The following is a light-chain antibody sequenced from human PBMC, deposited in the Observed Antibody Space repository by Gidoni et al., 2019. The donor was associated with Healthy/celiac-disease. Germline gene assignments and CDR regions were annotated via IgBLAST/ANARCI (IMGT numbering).Light chain of an antibody. V-gene: IGKV4-1*01. CDR2: WAS. CDR3: QQYDSTPWT. J-gene: IGKJ1*01. Sequence: DLVLTQSPDSLAVSLGARATINCKSSQSVLYSSNNKNYLAWYQQKPGQPPKLLIYWASTRESGVPDRVSGSGSGTDFTLTISSLQAEDVAVYYCQQYDSTPWTFGQGTKVEIK. CDR1: QSVLYSSNNKNY.